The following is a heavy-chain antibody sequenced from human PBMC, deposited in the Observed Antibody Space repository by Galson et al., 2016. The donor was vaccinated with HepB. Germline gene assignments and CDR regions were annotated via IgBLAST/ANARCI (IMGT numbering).Heavy chain of an antibody. CDR3: ARGAESCYDLGDF. CDR1: GYTFSSYY. J-gene: IGHJ4*02. CDR2: INPSDGFT. V-gene: IGHV1-46*01. Sequence: SVKVSCKASGYTFSSYYMHWVRQAPGQGLEWMGIINPSDGFTTYAQKFQGRVTMTRDTSTSTVYMELSSLRSEDTAVYYCARGAESCYDLGDFWGQGTLVTVSA. D-gene: IGHD5-12*01.